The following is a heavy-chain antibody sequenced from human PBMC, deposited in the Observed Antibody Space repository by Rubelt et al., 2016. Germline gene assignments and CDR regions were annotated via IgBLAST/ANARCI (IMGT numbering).Heavy chain of an antibody. CDR3: ARASIQQGDY. J-gene: IGHJ4*02. CDR2: IWYDGSNK. V-gene: IGHV3-33*01. D-gene: IGHD5-18*01. Sequence: APGKGLEWVAVIWYDGSNKYYADSVKGRFTISRDNSKNTLYLQMNSLRAEDTAVYYCARASIQQGDYWGQGTLVTVSS.